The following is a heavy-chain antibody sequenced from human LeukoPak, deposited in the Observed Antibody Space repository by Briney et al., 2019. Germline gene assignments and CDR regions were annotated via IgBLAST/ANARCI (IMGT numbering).Heavy chain of an antibody. D-gene: IGHD3-3*01. Sequence: GGSLRLSCAASGFTFSSYSMNWVRQAPGKGLEWVSAISGSGGSTYYADSAKGRFTISRDNSKNTLYLQMNSLRAEDTAVYYCAKSGYDFWSGYLRLAGILDYWGQGTLVTVSS. CDR2: ISGSGGST. CDR3: AKSGYDFWSGYLRLAGILDY. V-gene: IGHV3-23*01. J-gene: IGHJ4*02. CDR1: GFTFSSYS.